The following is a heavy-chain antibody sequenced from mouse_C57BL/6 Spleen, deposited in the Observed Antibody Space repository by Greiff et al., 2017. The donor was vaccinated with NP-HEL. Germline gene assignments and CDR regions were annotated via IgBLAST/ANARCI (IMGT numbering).Heavy chain of an antibody. CDR3: ARSVATEYFDY. D-gene: IGHD1-1*01. V-gene: IGHV1-20*01. J-gene: IGHJ2*01. CDR2: INPYNGDT. CDR1: GYSFTGYF. Sequence: EVKLVESGPELVKPGDSVKISCKASGYSFTGYFMNWVMQSHGKSLEWIGRINPYNGDTFYNQKFKGKATLTVDKSSSTAHMELRSLTSEDSAVYYCARSVATEYFDYWGQGTTLTVSS.